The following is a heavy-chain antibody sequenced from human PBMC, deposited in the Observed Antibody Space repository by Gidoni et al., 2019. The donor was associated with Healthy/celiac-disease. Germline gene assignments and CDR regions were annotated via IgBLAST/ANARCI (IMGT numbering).Heavy chain of an antibody. CDR2: INHSGST. V-gene: IGHV4-34*01. CDR3: ARAIRYYYDSSGYRGLPYYYYGMDV. J-gene: IGHJ6*02. D-gene: IGHD3-22*01. CDR1: GGSFSGYY. Sequence: QVQLQQWGAGLLKPSETLSLTCAVYGGSFSGYYWSWIRQPPGKGLEWIGEINHSGSTNYNPSLKSRVTISVDTSKNQFSLKLSSVTAADTAVYYCARAIRYYYDSSGYRGLPYYYYGMDVWGQGTTVTVSS.